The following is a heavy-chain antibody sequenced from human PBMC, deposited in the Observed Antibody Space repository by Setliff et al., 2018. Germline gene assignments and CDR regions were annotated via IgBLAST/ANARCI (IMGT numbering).Heavy chain of an antibody. CDR3: ARGRLGDGWLRFQSAGGMDV. CDR1: GFAFSSYA. D-gene: IGHD5-12*01. V-gene: IGHV3-30*19. J-gene: IGHJ6*02. CDR2: ISYDGSNK. Sequence: LSLSCTTSGFAFSSYAMSWVRQAPGKGLEWVAVISYDGSNKYYADSVKGRFTISRDNSKNTRYLQMNSLGAEDTAVYYCARGRLGDGWLRFQSAGGMDVWGQGTTVTVSS.